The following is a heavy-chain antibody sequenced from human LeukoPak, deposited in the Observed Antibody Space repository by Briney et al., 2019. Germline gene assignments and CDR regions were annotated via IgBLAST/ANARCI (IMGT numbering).Heavy chain of an antibody. Sequence: PSETLSLTCTVFGGSISSYYWSWIRQPPGKGLEWIGYIYYSGSTNYNPSLKSRVTISVDTSKNQFSLKLSSVTAADTAVYYCARTGIAAAGRWFDPWGQGTLVTVSS. CDR2: IYYSGST. J-gene: IGHJ5*02. V-gene: IGHV4-59*12. CDR3: ARTGIAAAGRWFDP. D-gene: IGHD6-13*01. CDR1: GGSISSYY.